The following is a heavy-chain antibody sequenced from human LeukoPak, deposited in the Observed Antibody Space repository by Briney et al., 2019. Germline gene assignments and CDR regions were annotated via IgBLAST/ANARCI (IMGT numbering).Heavy chain of an antibody. Sequence: GGSLRLSCAASGFTFDDYGMSWVRQAPGKGLEWVSGINWNGGSTGYADSVKGRFTISRDDSKNTLYLQMNSLRADDTAVFYCARGSLGSSTSSDCCPLDYWGQGALVTVSS. CDR3: ARGSLGSSTSSDCCPLDY. J-gene: IGHJ4*02. V-gene: IGHV3-20*04. D-gene: IGHD2-21*01. CDR2: INWNGGST. CDR1: GFTFDDYG.